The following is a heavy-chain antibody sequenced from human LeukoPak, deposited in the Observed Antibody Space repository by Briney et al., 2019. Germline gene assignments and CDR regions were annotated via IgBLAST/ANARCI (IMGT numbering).Heavy chain of an antibody. CDR2: ISSSSSSI. CDR1: GFTFSSSS. CDR3: AKDQPFLWGATVPDAFDI. V-gene: IGHV3-48*01. J-gene: IGHJ3*02. Sequence: GESLRLSCAASGFTFSSSSMNWVRQAPGKGLEWVSYISSSSSSIYYADSGKGRFTISRDNSKNTLYLQMNSLRAEDTAVYYCAKDQPFLWGATVPDAFDIWGQGTMVTVSS. D-gene: IGHD1-26*01.